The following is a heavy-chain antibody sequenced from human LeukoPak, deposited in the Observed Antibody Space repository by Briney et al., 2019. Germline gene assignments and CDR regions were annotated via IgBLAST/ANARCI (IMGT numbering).Heavy chain of an antibody. CDR3: ARGGSYLSAFDI. Sequence: GGSLRLSCAASGFTFSSYDMHWVRQATGKGLEWVSAIGTAGDTYYPGSVKGRFTISRDNSKNTLYLQMNSLRAEDTAVYYCARGGSYLSAFDIWGQGTMVIVSS. J-gene: IGHJ3*02. D-gene: IGHD1-26*01. V-gene: IGHV3-13*01. CDR1: GFTFSSYD. CDR2: IGTAGDT.